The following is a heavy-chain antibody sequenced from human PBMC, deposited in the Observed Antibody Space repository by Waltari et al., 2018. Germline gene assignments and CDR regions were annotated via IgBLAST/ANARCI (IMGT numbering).Heavy chain of an antibody. CDR3: AKEGGGVTFDI. J-gene: IGHJ3*02. V-gene: IGHV3-23*03. Sequence: EVQLLQSGGGLVQPGGSLRLSCAGSGFTFSNYVMSRVRQAPGKGLEWVSVIYTGGSTHYADSVKGRFTVSRDNSKSTLYLQMDTLTPEDTAVYYCAKEGGGVTFDIWGQGTMVTVSS. D-gene: IGHD2-8*02. CDR1: GFTFSNYV. CDR2: IYTGGST.